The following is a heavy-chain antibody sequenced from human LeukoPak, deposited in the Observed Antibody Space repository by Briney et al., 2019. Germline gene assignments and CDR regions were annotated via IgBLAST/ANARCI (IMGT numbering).Heavy chain of an antibody. CDR3: AKDRDYYDSSGYYYVTAEYFQH. J-gene: IGHJ1*01. CDR1: GFTFSSYA. Sequence: PGGSLRLSCAASGFTFSSYAMSWVRQAPGKGLEWVSAISGSGGSTYYADSVKGRFTISRDNSKNTLYLQMNSLRAEDTAVYCCAKDRDYYDSSGYYYVTAEYFQHWGQGTLVTVSS. V-gene: IGHV3-23*01. D-gene: IGHD3-22*01. CDR2: ISGSGGST.